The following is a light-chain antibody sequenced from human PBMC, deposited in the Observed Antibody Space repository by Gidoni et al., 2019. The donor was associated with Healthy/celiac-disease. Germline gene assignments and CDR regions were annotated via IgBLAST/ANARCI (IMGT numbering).Light chain of an antibody. CDR3: QSYDSSLSGYV. CDR2: GNS. J-gene: IGLJ1*01. CDR1: SSNIGAGYD. Sequence: QSVLTQPPSVSGAPGQRVTISCTGSSSNIGAGYDVPRYQQHPGTAPKLLIYGNSNRPSGVPDRFSGSKSGTSASLAITGLQAEDEADYYCQSYDSSLSGYVFGTGTKVTVL. V-gene: IGLV1-40*01.